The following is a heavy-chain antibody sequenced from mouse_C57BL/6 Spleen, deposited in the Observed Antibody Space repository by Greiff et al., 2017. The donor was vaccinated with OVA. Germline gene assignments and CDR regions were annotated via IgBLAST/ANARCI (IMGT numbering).Heavy chain of an antibody. V-gene: IGHV5-4*01. CDR1: GFTFSSYA. J-gene: IGHJ4*01. CDR2: ISDGGSYT. Sequence: DVMLVESGGGLVKPGGSLKLSCAASGFTFSSYAMSWVRQTPEKRLEWVATISDGGSYTYYPDNVKGRFTISRDNAKNNLYLQMSHLKSEDTAMYYCAREGRASYAMDYWGQGPSVTVAS. CDR3: AREGRASYAMDY.